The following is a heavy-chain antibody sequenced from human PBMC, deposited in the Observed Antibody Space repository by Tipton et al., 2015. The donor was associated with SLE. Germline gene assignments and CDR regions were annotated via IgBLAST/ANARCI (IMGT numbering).Heavy chain of an antibody. CDR3: ARDSIAAHY. Sequence: TLSLTCTVSGGSISSGGYYWSWIRQPPGKGLEWIGEINHSGSTNYNPSLKSRVTISVDTSKNQFSLKLSSVTAADTAVYYCARDSIAAHYWGQGTLVTVSS. J-gene: IGHJ4*02. CDR1: GGSISSGGYY. D-gene: IGHD6-6*01. V-gene: IGHV4-39*07. CDR2: INHSGST.